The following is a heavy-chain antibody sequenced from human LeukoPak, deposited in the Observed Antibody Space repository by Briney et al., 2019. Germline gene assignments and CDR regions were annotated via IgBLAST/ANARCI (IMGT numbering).Heavy chain of an antibody. CDR2: ISAYNGNT. D-gene: IGHD3-16*02. V-gene: IGHV1-18*01. CDR1: GYTFTSYG. J-gene: IGHJ5*02. CDR3: ARAPSYDYVWGSYLFWFDP. Sequence: ASVKVSCKASGYTFTSYGISWVRQAPGQGLEWMGWISAYNGNTNYAQKLQGRVTMTTDTSTSTAYMELSSLRSEDTAVYYCARAPSYDYVWGSYLFWFDPWGQGTLVTVFS.